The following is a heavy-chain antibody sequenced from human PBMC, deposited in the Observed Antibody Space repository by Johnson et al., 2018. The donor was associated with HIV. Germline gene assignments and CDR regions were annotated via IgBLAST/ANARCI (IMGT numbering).Heavy chain of an antibody. V-gene: IGHV3-66*01. J-gene: IGHJ3*02. CDR2: IYSGGST. Sequence: MLLVESGGGVVQPGGSLRLSCAASGFTVSNKYMSWVRQAPGKGPEWVSVIYSGGSTYHADSVKGRFTISRDNSKNTLYLQMNSLRVEDTAVYYCAKDLTCVISALDIWGQGTVVTVSS. CDR1: GFTVSNKY. D-gene: IGHD3-3*02. CDR3: AKDLTCVISALDI.